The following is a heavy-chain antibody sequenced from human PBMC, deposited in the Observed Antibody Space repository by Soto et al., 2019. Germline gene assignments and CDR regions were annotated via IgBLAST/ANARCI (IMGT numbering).Heavy chain of an antibody. CDR2: ISYAGSHK. V-gene: IGHV3-30-3*01. J-gene: IGHJ4*02. CDR3: AGSDRRYGPSGYGPFDY. D-gene: IGHD5-12*01. Sequence: QVQLVESGGGVVQPGRSLRLSCAASGCTFSSYAMHWVRQAPGKGLEWVAVISYAGSHKYYADSVKGRFTISRANSKKTLYLQINSLRAEDTAVYYGAGSDRRYGPSGYGPFDYWGQGTLVTVSS. CDR1: GCTFSSYA.